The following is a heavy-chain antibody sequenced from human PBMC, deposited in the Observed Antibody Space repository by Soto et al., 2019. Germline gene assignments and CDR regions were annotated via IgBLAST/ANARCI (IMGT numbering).Heavy chain of an antibody. V-gene: IGHV3-53*04. CDR1: GIPVSSNY. D-gene: IGHD3-10*01. CDR2: LHSGGET. J-gene: IGHJ6*02. CDR3: ARDGPYYYASRMDV. Sequence: EVQLVESGGGLVQPGGSLKPSCLASGIPVSSNYMTWVRKAPGKGLEWVSVLHSGGETYYANSVKGRFTISRHDSTNTLFLQMNSLTAEDTAVYYCARDGPYYYASRMDVWGQGTTVTVSS.